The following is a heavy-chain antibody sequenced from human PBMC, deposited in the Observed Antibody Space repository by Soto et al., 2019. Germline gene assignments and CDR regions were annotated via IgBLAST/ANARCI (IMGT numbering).Heavy chain of an antibody. CDR2: SRNKANSYST. Sequence: EVQLVESGGGLVQPGGSLRLSCAASGFTFSDHYMDWVRHSPGKGLEWIARSRNKANSYSTVYAASVQGRFTISRDDSKRLLYLQMDSLKTEDTAVYYCVRGKNSFDYWGQGTLVTVSS. J-gene: IGHJ4*02. V-gene: IGHV3-72*01. CDR1: GFTFSDHY. CDR3: VRGKNSFDY.